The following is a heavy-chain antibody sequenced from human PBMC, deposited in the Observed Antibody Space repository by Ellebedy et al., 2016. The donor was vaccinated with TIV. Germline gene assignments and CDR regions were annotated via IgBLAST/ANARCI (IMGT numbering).Heavy chain of an antibody. Sequence: ASVKVSXXASGYTFTSYDINWVRQATGQGLEWMGWMNPNSGNTGYAQKFQGRVTMTRNTSISTAYMELSSLRSEDAAVYYCARGYSYGYHYWGQGTLVTVSS. V-gene: IGHV1-8*01. CDR3: ARGYSYGYHY. J-gene: IGHJ4*02. D-gene: IGHD5-18*01. CDR1: GYTFTSYD. CDR2: MNPNSGNT.